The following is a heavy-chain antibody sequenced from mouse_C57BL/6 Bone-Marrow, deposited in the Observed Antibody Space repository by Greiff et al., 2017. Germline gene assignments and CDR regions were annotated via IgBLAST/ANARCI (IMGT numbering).Heavy chain of an antibody. CDR3: TSCSTTVVADD. CDR1: GFNIKDDY. V-gene: IGHV14-4*01. D-gene: IGHD1-1*01. CDR2: IDPENGDT. Sequence: EVQLQQSGAELVRPGASVKLSCTASGFNIKDDYMHWVKQRPEQGLEWIGWIDPENGDTEYASKFQGQATITADTSSNTAYLQLSRLTSEDTAVYYCTSCSTTVVADDWGQGTTLTVSS. J-gene: IGHJ2*01.